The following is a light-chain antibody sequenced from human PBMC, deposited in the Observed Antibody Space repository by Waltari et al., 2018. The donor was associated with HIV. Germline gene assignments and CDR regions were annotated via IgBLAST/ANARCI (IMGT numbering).Light chain of an antibody. CDR3: LLSYDGDVV. CDR2: DYN. Sequence: QPVVTQEPSFTVSLGGTVILPVSSCHGVVNRCLCPYWFQQRPGQAPKTLIFDYNKRYSWTPARFTGSFLGGKAALTLTGAQPEDDADYYCLLSYDGDVVFGGGTKLTVL. CDR1: HGVVNRCLC. J-gene: IGLJ2*01. V-gene: IGLV7-46*01.